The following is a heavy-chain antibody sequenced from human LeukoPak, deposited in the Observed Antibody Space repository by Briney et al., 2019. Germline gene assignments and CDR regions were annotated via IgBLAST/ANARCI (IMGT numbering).Heavy chain of an antibody. CDR2: INPNSGGT. CDR1: GYTFTGYY. Sequence: RASVKVSCKASGYTFTGYYMHLVRQAPGQGLEWMGRINPNSGGTNYAQKFQGRVTMTRDTSISTAYMELSRLRSDDTAVYYCARAYCSSTSCSPRGWFDPWGQGTLVTVSS. CDR3: ARAYCSSTSCSPRGWFDP. D-gene: IGHD2-2*01. V-gene: IGHV1-2*06. J-gene: IGHJ5*02.